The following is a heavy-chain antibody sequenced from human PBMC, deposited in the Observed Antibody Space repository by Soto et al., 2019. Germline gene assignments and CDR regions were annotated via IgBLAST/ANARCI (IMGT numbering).Heavy chain of an antibody. J-gene: IGHJ6*02. D-gene: IGHD3-3*01. CDR2: IVVGSGNT. CDR1: GFTFTSSA. Sequence: SVKVSCKASGFTFTSSAVQWVRQARGQRLEWIGWIVVGSGNTNYAQKFQERVTITRDMSTSTAYMELSSLRSEDTAVYYCAADGESDFWSGPVYYYGMDVWGQGTTVTVSS. V-gene: IGHV1-58*01. CDR3: AADGESDFWSGPVYYYGMDV.